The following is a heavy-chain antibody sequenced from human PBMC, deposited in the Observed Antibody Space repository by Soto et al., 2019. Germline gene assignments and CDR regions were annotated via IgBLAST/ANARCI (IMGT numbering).Heavy chain of an antibody. CDR3: ARGRRWIQLCLPTYYFDY. Sequence: SETLSLTCAVYGGSLSGYYWSWIRQPPGKGLEWIGEINHSGSTNYNPSLKSRVTISVDTSKNQFSLKLSSVTAADTAVYYCARGRRWIQLCLPTYYFDYWGQGTLVTVSS. J-gene: IGHJ4*02. CDR1: GGSLSGYY. D-gene: IGHD5-18*01. V-gene: IGHV4-34*01. CDR2: INHSGST.